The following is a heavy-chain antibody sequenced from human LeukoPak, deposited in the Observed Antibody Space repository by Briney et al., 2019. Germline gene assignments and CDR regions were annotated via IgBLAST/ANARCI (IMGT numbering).Heavy chain of an antibody. J-gene: IGHJ1*01. D-gene: IGHD2-2*01. CDR1: GGTFSSYA. V-gene: IGHV1-69*13. CDR3: ARAPQDIVVVPAPFAEYFQH. CDR2: IIPIFGTA. Sequence: SVKVSCKASGGTFSSYAISCVRQAPGQGLEWMGGIIPIFGTANYAQKFQGRVTITADESTSTAYMELSSLRSEDTAVYYCARAPQDIVVVPAPFAEYFQHWGQAPWSPSPQ.